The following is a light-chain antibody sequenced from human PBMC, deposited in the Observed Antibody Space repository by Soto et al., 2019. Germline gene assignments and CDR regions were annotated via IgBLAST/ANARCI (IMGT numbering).Light chain of an antibody. CDR3: QQYSDSPPT. Sequence: IVLTQSPGTLSLSPGARGPLSCRARQRVSARYLAWYHHNPGQAPRLLIFGASDRATGIPDRFSGSGSGTDFTLTIDRLEPEDFAMYYCQQYSDSPPTFGQGTKVDI. V-gene: IGKV3-20*01. CDR2: GAS. J-gene: IGKJ1*01. CDR1: QRVSARY.